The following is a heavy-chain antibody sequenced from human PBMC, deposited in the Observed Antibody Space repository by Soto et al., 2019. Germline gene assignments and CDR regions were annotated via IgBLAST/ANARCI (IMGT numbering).Heavy chain of an antibody. CDR1: GYTLTELS. CDR3: ATARNNYYYDSSGYTY. Sequence: ASVKVSCKVSGYTLTELSMHWVRQAPGKGLEWMRGFDPEDGETIYAQKFQGRVTMTEDTSTDTAYVELSSLRSEDTAVYYCATARNNYYYDSSGYTYWGQGTLVTVSS. CDR2: FDPEDGET. V-gene: IGHV1-24*01. J-gene: IGHJ4*02. D-gene: IGHD3-22*01.